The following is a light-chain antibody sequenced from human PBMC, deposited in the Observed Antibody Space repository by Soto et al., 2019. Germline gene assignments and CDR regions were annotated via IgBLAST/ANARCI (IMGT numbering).Light chain of an antibody. CDR2: DVV. V-gene: IGLV2-14*03. J-gene: IGLJ1*01. Sequence: QSALTQPASVSGSPGQSITISCTGTSSDVVGFNSVSWYQLRPGTAPKLILYDVVDRPSGVSYRFSGSKSGNTASLTISGLQAADEADYFCSSYTSTMTNVFGSGTKLTVL. CDR3: SSYTSTMTNV. CDR1: SSDVVGFNS.